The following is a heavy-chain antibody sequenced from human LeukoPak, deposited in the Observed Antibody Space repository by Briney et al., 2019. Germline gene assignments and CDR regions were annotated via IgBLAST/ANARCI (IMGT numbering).Heavy chain of an antibody. CDR3: ARAISVFGVANAFDI. CDR1: GYTFTSYD. V-gene: IGHV1-8*03. J-gene: IGHJ3*02. D-gene: IGHD3-3*01. Sequence: ASVKVSCKASGYTFTSYDINWVPQATGQGLEWMGWMNPNSGNTGYAQKFQGRVTITRNTSISTAYMELSSLRSEDTAVYYCARAISVFGVANAFDIWGQGTMVTVSS. CDR2: MNPNSGNT.